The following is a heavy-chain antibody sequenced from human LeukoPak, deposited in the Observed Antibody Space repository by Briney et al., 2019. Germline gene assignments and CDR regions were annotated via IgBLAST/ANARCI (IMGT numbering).Heavy chain of an antibody. D-gene: IGHD2-15*01. V-gene: IGHV4-34*01. CDR3: ARAGAGLLRYYYYGMDV. CDR1: GGSFSGYY. Sequence: PSETLSLTCAVYGGSFSGYYWSWIRQPPGKGLEWIGEINHSGSTNYNPSLKSRVTISVDTSKNQFSLKLSSVTAADTAVYYCARAGAGLLRYYYYGMDVWGQGTTVTVSS. CDR2: INHSGST. J-gene: IGHJ6*02.